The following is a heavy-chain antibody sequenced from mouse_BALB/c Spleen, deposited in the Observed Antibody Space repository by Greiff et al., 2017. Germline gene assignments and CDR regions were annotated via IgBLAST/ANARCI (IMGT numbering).Heavy chain of an antibody. CDR2: IWGDGST. J-gene: IGHJ4*01. CDR1: GFSLTGYG. Sequence: QVQLKESGPGLVAPSQSLSITCTVSGFSLTGYGVNWVRQPPGKGLEWLGMIWGDGSTDYNSALKSRLSISKYNSKSQVFLKMNSLQTDDTARYYCARDFHDSSCDVNYAMDYWGQGTSVTVSS. D-gene: IGHD3-2*01. V-gene: IGHV2-6-7*01. CDR3: ARDFHDSSCDVNYAMDY.